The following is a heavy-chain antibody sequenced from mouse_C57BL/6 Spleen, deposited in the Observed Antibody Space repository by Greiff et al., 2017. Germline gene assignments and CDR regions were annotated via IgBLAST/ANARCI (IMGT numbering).Heavy chain of an antibody. D-gene: IGHD1-2*01. CDR3: ARERLRDYAMDY. Sequence: DVKLQESGPGLVKPSQTVFLTCTVTGISITTGNYRWSWIRQFPGNKLEWIGYIYYSGTITYNPSLTSRTTITRDTPKNQFFLEMNSLTAEDTATYYCARERLRDYAMDYWGQGTSVTVSS. CDR2: IYYSGTI. V-gene: IGHV3-5*01. J-gene: IGHJ4*01. CDR1: GISITTGNYR.